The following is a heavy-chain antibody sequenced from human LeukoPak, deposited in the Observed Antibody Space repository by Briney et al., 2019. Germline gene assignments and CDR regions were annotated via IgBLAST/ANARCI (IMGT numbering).Heavy chain of an antibody. D-gene: IGHD6-19*01. CDR2: ISSSSSTI. CDR1: GFTFSSYS. CDR3: ARAPRSSGWDYYYYMDV. J-gene: IGHJ6*03. V-gene: IGHV3-48*01. Sequence: GGSLRLSCAASGFTFSSYSMNWVRQAPGKGLEWVSYISSSSSTIYYADSVKGRFTISRDNAKNTLYLQMNSLRAEDTAVYYCARAPRSSGWDYYYYMDVWGKGTTVTVSS.